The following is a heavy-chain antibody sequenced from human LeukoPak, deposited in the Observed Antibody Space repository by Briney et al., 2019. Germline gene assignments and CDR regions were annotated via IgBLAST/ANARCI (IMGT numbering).Heavy chain of an antibody. Sequence: SETLSLTCTVSGGSISSHYWSWIRQPPGKGLGWIGYIYYSGSSNYNPSLKSRVTISVDTSKNQFSLKLSSVTAADTAVYYCARRSLGVTAIDYWGQGTLVTVSS. J-gene: IGHJ4*02. CDR2: IYYSGSS. CDR3: ARRSLGVTAIDY. D-gene: IGHD2-21*02. CDR1: GGSISSHY. V-gene: IGHV4-59*11.